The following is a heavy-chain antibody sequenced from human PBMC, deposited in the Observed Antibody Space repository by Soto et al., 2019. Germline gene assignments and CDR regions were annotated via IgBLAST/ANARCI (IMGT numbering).Heavy chain of an antibody. J-gene: IGHJ4*02. V-gene: IGHV3-72*01. CDR2: IRNKPNGHTT. D-gene: IGHD2-21*02. CDR3: STTVITAPLFEY. Sequence: EVQLVESGGGLVQPGGSLRLSCEGSGFTFSGHYMDWVRQAPGKGLEWLGRIRNKPNGHTTAYAAAVKGRFTISRDDSKNFVYLEMNILKSEDTALYYCSTTVITAPLFEYWGQGTLVAVSS. CDR1: GFTFSGHY.